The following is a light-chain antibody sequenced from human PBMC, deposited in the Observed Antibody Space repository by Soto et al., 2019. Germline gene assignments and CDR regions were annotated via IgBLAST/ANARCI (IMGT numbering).Light chain of an antibody. J-gene: IGLJ1*01. CDR1: SSDVGGYNY. CDR2: EVS. V-gene: IGLV2-8*01. Sequence: QSALTQPPSASGSPGQSVTISCTGTSSDVGGYNYVSWYQQYPGKAPKLIIYEVSERPSGVPDRFSGSKSGNTASLTVSGLQTADEADYYCSSYAGSNWYVFGTGTKATVL. CDR3: SSYAGSNWYV.